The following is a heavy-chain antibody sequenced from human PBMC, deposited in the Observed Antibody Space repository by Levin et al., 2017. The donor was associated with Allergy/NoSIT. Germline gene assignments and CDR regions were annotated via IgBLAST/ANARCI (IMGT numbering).Heavy chain of an antibody. J-gene: IGHJ6*02. CDR3: ARETTIFGVVIPPHYYYDGMDV. V-gene: IGHV1-2*02. D-gene: IGHD3-3*01. Sequence: GESLKISCKASGYTFTGYYMHWVRQAPGQGLEWMGWINPNSGGTNYAQKFQGRVTMTRDTSISTAYMELSRLRSDDTAVYYCARETTIFGVVIPPHYYYDGMDVWGQGTTVTVSS. CDR2: INPNSGGT. CDR1: GYTFTGYY.